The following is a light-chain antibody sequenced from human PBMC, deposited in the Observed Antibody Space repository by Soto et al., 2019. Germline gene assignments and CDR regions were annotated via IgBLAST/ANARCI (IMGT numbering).Light chain of an antibody. CDR2: DAS. J-gene: IGKJ1*01. V-gene: IGKV3-20*01. CDR1: QSVSSRS. CDR3: QQYAGSPRT. Sequence: EIVLTQSAGTLSLSPGERATLSCRASQSVSSRSLAWYQQKPGQAPRLLISDASNRAADIPDRFSGSGSGTEFTLTINRLEPEDFEVYYCQQYAGSPRTFGQGTKVDIK.